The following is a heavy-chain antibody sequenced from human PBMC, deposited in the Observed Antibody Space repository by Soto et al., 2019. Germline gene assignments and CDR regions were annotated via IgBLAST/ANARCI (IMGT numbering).Heavy chain of an antibody. V-gene: IGHV1-69*02. Sequence: QVQLVQSGAEVKKPGSSVKVSCKASGGTFSSYTISWVRQAPGQGLEWMGRIIPILGIANYAQKFQGRVTRTADNSTSTAYMELRSVRAEDTAVYYCASGACGGDCYDAFDIWGQGTMVTVSS. CDR3: ASGACGGDCYDAFDI. J-gene: IGHJ3*02. CDR2: IIPILGIA. D-gene: IGHD2-21*02. CDR1: GGTFSSYT.